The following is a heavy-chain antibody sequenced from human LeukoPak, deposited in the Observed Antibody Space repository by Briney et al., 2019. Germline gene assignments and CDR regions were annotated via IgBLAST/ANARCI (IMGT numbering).Heavy chain of an antibody. CDR3: ARSGGDRVEMPTIIDY. Sequence: SETLSLTCTVSGGSISSYYWSWIRQPPGKGLEWIGYIYYRGSTNYNPSLKSRVTILVDTSKNQFSLKLSSVTAADTAVYYCARSGGDRVEMPTIIDYWGQGTLVTVSS. V-gene: IGHV4-59*01. J-gene: IGHJ4*02. CDR1: GGSISSYY. CDR2: IYYRGST. D-gene: IGHD5-24*01.